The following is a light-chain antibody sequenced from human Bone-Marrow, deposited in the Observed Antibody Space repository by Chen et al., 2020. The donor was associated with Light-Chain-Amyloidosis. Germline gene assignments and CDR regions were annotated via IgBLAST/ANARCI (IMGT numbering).Light chain of an antibody. V-gene: IGLV6-57*01. CDR2: EDD. CDR1: SGSIATNY. Sequence: NFMLTQPHSVSESPGETVIISCTRSSGSIATNYGQWYQHRPGSSPTTVIYEDDQRPSGVPDRFSGSIDRSSNSASLTISGLKTEDEADYYCQSYQGSSQGVFGGGTTLTVL. CDR3: QSYQGSSQGV. J-gene: IGLJ3*02.